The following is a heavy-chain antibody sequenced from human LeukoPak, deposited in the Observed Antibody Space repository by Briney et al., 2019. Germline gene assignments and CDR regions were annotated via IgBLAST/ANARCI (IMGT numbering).Heavy chain of an antibody. CDR3: AKDSSGYTEYFDY. J-gene: IGHJ4*02. CDR2: IYDGGFT. V-gene: IGHV3-66*01. Sequence: PGGSLRLSCAASGFTVSSNYMAWVRQAPGKGLEWVSVIYDGGFTDYTDSVKGRFTISRDNSKNTLYLQMNSLRAEDTAVYYCAKDSSGYTEYFDYWGQGTLVTVSS. CDR1: GFTVSSNY. D-gene: IGHD3-22*01.